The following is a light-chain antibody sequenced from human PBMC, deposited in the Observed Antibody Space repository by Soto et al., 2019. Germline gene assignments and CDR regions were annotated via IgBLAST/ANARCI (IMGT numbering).Light chain of an antibody. V-gene: IGKV1-5*03. CDR2: KAS. CDR1: QSISSW. Sequence: DIQMTQSPSTLSASVGDRVTITCRAIQSISSWLALYQQKPGKAPKLLIYKASILESGVPSRFSGSVSVSDFTLTISSLQPDDFATYYRQQYNSYPRTFGQRTKLEIK. CDR3: QQYNSYPRT. J-gene: IGKJ1*01.